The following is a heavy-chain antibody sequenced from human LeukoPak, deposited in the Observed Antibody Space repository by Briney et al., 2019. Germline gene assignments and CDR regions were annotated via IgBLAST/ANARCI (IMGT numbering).Heavy chain of an antibody. CDR3: AKDRVAVAYN. CDR2: ISGSGGTT. D-gene: IGHD6-19*01. CDR1: GFTFSSYG. Sequence: GGSLRLSCAASGFTFSSYGMSWVRRGPGKGLEWVSGISGSGGTTYYADSVKGRFTISRDNSKNTLYLQMNSLRAEDTAVYYCAKDRVAVAYNWGQGTLVTVSS. J-gene: IGHJ4*02. V-gene: IGHV3-23*01.